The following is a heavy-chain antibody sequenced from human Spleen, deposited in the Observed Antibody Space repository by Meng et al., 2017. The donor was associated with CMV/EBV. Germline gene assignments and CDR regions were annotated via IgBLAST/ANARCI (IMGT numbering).Heavy chain of an antibody. CDR3: AANLVAGTFDY. J-gene: IGHJ4*02. CDR1: GGSISSSNW. D-gene: IGHD6-19*01. Sequence: GSLRLSCAVSGGSISSSNWWSWVRQPPGKGPEWIGEIYHGGSTNYNPSLESRVTISIDQSKNEFSLKPSSVTAADTAVYYCAANLVAGTFDYWGQGTLVTVSS. CDR2: IYHGGST. V-gene: IGHV4-4*02.